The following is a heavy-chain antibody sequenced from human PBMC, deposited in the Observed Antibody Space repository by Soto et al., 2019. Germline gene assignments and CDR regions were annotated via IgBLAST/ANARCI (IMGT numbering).Heavy chain of an antibody. CDR3: ARDVAQWEVQLWFDY. CDR1: GFTFSSYG. J-gene: IGHJ4*02. V-gene: IGHV3-33*01. D-gene: IGHD5-18*01. Sequence: PGGSLRLSCAASGFTFSSYGMHWVRQAPGKGLEWVAVIWYDGSNKYYADSVKGRFTISRDNSKNTLYLQMNSLRAEDTAVYYCARDVAQWEVQLWFDYWGQGTLVTVSS. CDR2: IWYDGSNK.